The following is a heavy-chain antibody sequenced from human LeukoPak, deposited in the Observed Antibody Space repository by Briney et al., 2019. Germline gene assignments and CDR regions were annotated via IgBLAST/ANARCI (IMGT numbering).Heavy chain of an antibody. Sequence: GGSLRLSCEVSGFTFSTYGMSWVRQAPGKGLEWVSGISASGSNTYYADSVKGRFIISRDNSKNTLYLQMNSLRAEDTAVYYCAKDTVKVTTIRRVPHYMDVWGKGTTVTISS. CDR3: AKDTVKVTTIRRVPHYMDV. V-gene: IGHV3-23*01. D-gene: IGHD5-12*01. J-gene: IGHJ6*03. CDR1: GFTFSTYG. CDR2: ISASGSNT.